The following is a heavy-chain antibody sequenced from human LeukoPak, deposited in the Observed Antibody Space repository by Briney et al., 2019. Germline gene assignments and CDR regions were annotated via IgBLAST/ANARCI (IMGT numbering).Heavy chain of an antibody. Sequence: SETLSLTCTVSGYSISSGYYWGWIRQPPGNGLEWIGSIYHSGSTYYNPSLKSRVTISVDTSKNQFSLKLSSVTAADTAVYYCARDLWLTFARYFDYWGQGTLVTVSS. CDR2: IYHSGST. J-gene: IGHJ4*02. CDR1: GYSISSGYY. D-gene: IGHD5-18*01. CDR3: ARDLWLTFARYFDY. V-gene: IGHV4-38-2*02.